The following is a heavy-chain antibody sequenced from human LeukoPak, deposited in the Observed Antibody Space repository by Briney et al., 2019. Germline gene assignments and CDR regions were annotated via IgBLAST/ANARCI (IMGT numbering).Heavy chain of an antibody. V-gene: IGHV1-24*01. D-gene: IGHD3-10*01. CDR3: AMGGMDYYGSGSYGDWFDP. Sequence: ASVKVSCKVSGYTLTELSMHWVRQAPGKGLEWMGGFDPEDGETIYAQKFQGRVTMTEDTSTDTAYMELSSLRSEDTAVYYCAMGGMDYYGSGSYGDWFDPWGQGTLVTVSS. J-gene: IGHJ5*02. CDR2: FDPEDGET. CDR1: GYTLTELS.